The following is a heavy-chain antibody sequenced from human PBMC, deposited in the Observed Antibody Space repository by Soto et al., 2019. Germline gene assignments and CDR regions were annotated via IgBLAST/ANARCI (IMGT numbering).Heavy chain of an antibody. V-gene: IGHV3-13*05. D-gene: IGHD4-17*01. Sequence: EVQLVESGGGLAQPGGSLRLSCTVSGFNFNNYDMYWVRQVAGKGLEWVSGIGAAGDPYYAASVKGRFTISRENAKNSLYLQLRSLTGGDTGIYYCARSTVTSDWGQGTQVTVSS. CDR3: ARSTVTSD. CDR1: GFNFNNYD. J-gene: IGHJ4*02. CDR2: IGAAGDP.